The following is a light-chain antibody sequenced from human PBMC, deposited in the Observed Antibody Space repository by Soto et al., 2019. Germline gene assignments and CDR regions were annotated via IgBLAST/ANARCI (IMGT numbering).Light chain of an antibody. CDR2: QDT. CDR1: QLGERH. Sequence: SYELTQTPSVSVSPGQTASITCSGHQLGERHVSWYQQKTGQSPVLVMYQDTRRPSGIPERYSGSNSGNTATLTISGTQSMDEADYYCQAWDRNAWVFGGGTKVTDL. CDR3: QAWDRNAWV. V-gene: IGLV3-1*01. J-gene: IGLJ3*02.